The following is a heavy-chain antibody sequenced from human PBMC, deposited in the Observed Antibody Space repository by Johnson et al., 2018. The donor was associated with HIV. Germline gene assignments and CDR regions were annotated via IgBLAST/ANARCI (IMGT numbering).Heavy chain of an antibody. D-gene: IGHD6-19*01. CDR2: IYSGGGT. CDR3: GRSGAGAAFDI. V-gene: IGHV3-66*01. J-gene: IGHJ3*02. CDR1: GITVSSNY. Sequence: VQLVESGGDLVQPGGSLRLSCAASGITVSSNYMTWVRQAPGKGLEWVSVIYSGGGTYYADSMKGRFTITRDNSKNTLYHQMTSLGAEDTALYYCGRSGAGAAFDIWGQGTMVTVSS.